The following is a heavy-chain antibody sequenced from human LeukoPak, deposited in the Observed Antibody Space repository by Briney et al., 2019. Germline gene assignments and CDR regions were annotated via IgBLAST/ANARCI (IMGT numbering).Heavy chain of an antibody. V-gene: IGHV4-59*08. Sequence: SETLSLTCTVSGGSINNYYWSWIRQPPGKGLEWIGYIYYSGGDTNYNPSLKSRLTISVDTSKNQIPLMLTSVTAADTAVYYCARQPAGTSAFDIWAQGTMVTVSS. CDR1: GGSINNYY. D-gene: IGHD1-14*01. J-gene: IGHJ3*02. CDR2: IYYSGGDT. CDR3: ARQPAGTSAFDI.